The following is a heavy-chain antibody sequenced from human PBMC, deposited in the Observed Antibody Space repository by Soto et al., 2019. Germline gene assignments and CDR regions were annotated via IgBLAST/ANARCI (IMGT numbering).Heavy chain of an antibody. CDR2: IVVASGQT. V-gene: IGHV1-58*02. CDR1: GSGFISSG. J-gene: IGHJ6*02. D-gene: IGHD2-15*01. Sequence: SVKVSCKASGSGFISSGIQWVRQAHGQRLEWIGWIVVASGQTNHAQNFRGRVAITRDTSTATAYIELTGLTSEDTAVYFCSADRPDIGVGWWVWGQGTTVTVS. CDR3: SADRPDIGVGWWV.